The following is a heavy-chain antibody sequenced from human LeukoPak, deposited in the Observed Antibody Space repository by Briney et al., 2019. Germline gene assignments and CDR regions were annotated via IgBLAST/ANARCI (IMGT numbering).Heavy chain of an antibody. Sequence: GGSLRLSCAASGFSIRGYWMHWVRQAPGKGLMWVSRIKSDGSWTNYADSVRGRFTISRDNAKNTLYLQVIGLRAEDTAIYYCVRDGDAYDFDHWGQGILATVSS. D-gene: IGHD5-12*01. CDR3: VRDGDAYDFDH. CDR2: IKSDGSWT. J-gene: IGHJ4*02. CDR1: GFSIRGYW. V-gene: IGHV3-74*01.